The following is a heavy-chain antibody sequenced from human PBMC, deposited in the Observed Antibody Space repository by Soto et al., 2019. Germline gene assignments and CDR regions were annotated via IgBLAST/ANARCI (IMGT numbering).Heavy chain of an antibody. J-gene: IGHJ4*02. CDR3: AVGLGVAGTFDY. V-gene: IGHV1-18*01. CDR2: ISADNGNT. Sequence: QVQLVQSGAEVKKTGASVKVSCNASGYTFTSYGISWGRQAPVQGLEWMGWISADNGNTNYAQKLQGRVTMTTDTSASTAYMELSSLRSDDTAVYYCAVGLGVAGTFDYWGQGTLVTVSS. CDR1: GYTFTSYG. D-gene: IGHD6-19*01.